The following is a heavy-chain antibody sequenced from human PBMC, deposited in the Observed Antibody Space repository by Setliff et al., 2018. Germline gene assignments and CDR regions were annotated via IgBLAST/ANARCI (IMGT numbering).Heavy chain of an antibody. J-gene: IGHJ4*02. CDR1: GASITNINYY. Sequence: PSETLSLTCTVSGASITNINYYWGLIRQPPGKGLEWIGSILYSGRTFYNPSLKRRVTISVDTSKNQFSLTLSSVTAADTAVYYCARLPNYVWGSPVDYWGQGTLVTVSS. CDR2: ILYSGRT. V-gene: IGHV4-39*01. CDR3: ARLPNYVWGSPVDY. D-gene: IGHD3-16*01.